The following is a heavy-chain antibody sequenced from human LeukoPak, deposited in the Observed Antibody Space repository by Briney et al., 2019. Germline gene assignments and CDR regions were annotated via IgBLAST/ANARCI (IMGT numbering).Heavy chain of an antibody. CDR1: GYTFTGYY. D-gene: IGHD3-10*01. CDR3: ARDRSMVRGVPRYPHIVRFDP. J-gene: IGHJ5*02. Sequence: GASVKVSCKASGYTFTGYYMHWVRQAPGQGLEWMGWINPNSGGTNYAQKFQGRVTMTRDTSISTAYMELSRLRSDDTAVYYCARDRSMVRGVPRYPHIVRFDPWGQGTLVTVSS. V-gene: IGHV1-2*02. CDR2: INPNSGGT.